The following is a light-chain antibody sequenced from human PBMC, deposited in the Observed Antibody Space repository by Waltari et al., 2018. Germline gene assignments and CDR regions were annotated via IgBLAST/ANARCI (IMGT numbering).Light chain of an antibody. J-gene: IGLJ2*01. CDR1: STDIGTYNV. Sequence: QSALTQPASVSGSPGQSITLSCTGSSTDIGTYNVVSWYQHHPGKAPKLIIYGVTNRPSGVSNRFSGSKSGNTASLTISGLQTEDEADYYCCSYAGSMVFGGGTKLTVL. CDR2: GVT. CDR3: CSYAGSMV. V-gene: IGLV2-23*02.